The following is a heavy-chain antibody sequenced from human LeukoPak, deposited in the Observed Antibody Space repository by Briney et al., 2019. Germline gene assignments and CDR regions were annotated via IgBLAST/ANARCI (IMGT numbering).Heavy chain of an antibody. CDR2: RHHSGST. Sequence: PSETLSLTCTVSGGSINTYFWSWIPQTPGKGLEWIGYRHHSGSTDYNPSLKSRVTTSLDPSKSQFSLRLTSLTSADTAVYFCARGLPVTASFYFDYWGQGTLVTVSS. CDR3: ARGLPVTASFYFDY. J-gene: IGHJ4*02. D-gene: IGHD2-21*02. V-gene: IGHV4-59*01. CDR1: GGSINTYF.